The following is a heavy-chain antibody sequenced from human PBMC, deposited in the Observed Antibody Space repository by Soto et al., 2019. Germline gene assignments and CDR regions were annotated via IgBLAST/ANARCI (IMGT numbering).Heavy chain of an antibody. CDR1: GGSISSYY. V-gene: IGHV4-59*01. Sequence: TLSLTCTVSGGSISSYYWSWIRQPPGNGLEWIGYIYYIGSTNYNPSLKSRVTISVDTSKNQFSLKLSSVTAADTAVYYCARADYYDSSGYYDFDYWGQGTLVTVSS. D-gene: IGHD3-22*01. CDR3: ARADYYDSSGYYDFDY. J-gene: IGHJ4*02. CDR2: IYYIGST.